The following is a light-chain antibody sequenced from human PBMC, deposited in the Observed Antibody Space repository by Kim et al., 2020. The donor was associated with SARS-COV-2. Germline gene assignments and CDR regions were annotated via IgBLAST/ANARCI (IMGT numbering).Light chain of an antibody. CDR2: ATK. CDR3: ASWDDSLNWV. CDR1: AANIGSHS. Sequence: PGQRVIISCSGAAANIGSHSVNWYQQVPGTAPQLLIYATKQRPPGVPDRFSGSKSGTSASLAIGGLQSEDEADYYCASWDDSLNWVFGGGTKLTVL. J-gene: IGLJ3*02. V-gene: IGLV1-44*01.